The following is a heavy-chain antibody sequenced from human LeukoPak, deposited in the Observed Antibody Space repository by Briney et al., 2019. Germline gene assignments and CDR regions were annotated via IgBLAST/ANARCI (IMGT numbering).Heavy chain of an antibody. CDR1: GFTFSSYA. D-gene: IGHD5-12*01. CDR3: ARDLSAIVATIE. V-gene: IGHV3-23*01. J-gene: IGHJ4*02. Sequence: GGSLRLSCAASGFTFSSYAMSWVRQAPGKGLEWVSAISGSGGSTYYADSVKGRFTISRDNSKNTLYLQMNSLRAEDTAVYYCARDLSAIVATIEWGQGTLVTVSS. CDR2: ISGSGGST.